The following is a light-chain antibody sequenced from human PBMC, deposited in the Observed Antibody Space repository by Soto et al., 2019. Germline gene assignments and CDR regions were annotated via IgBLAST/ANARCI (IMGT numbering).Light chain of an antibody. CDR1: SGSIASNY. CDR2: EDN. V-gene: IGLV6-57*03. J-gene: IGLJ2*01. CDR3: QSYDSYVV. Sequence: NFMLTQPHSVSESPGKTVTISCTRSSGSIASNYVQWYQQRPGSAPTTVIYEDNQRPSGVPDRFSGSIDSSSNSASLTISGLKTEDEADYYCQSYDSYVVFGGGTKVTVL.